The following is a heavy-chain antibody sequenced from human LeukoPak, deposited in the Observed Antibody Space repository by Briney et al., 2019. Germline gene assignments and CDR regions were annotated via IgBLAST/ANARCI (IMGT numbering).Heavy chain of an antibody. V-gene: IGHV3-7*01. CDR3: ARGSPNYFGSGSRY. J-gene: IGHJ4*02. D-gene: IGHD3-10*01. Sequence: PGGSLRLSCAASGFTFSSYWMSWVRQAPGKGLEWVANIKQDGSEKYYVDSVKGRFTISRDNAKNSLYLQMNSLRAEDTAVYYCARGSPNYFGSGSRYWGQGTLVTVSS. CDR1: GFTFSSYW. CDR2: IKQDGSEK.